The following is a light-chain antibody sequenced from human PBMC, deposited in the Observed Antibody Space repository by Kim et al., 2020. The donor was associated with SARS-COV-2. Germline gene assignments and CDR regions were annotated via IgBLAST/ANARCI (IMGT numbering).Light chain of an antibody. V-gene: IGLV3-1*01. CDR1: KLGDKY. J-gene: IGLJ2*01. CDR3: QAWDSSTVV. CDR2: QDS. Sequence: SWSPGQTASSTCSGDKLGDKYACLYQQKPGQSPVLVIYQDSKRPSVIPERFSGSNTGNTATLTISGTQAMDESDYYCQAWDSSTVVFGGGTQLTVL.